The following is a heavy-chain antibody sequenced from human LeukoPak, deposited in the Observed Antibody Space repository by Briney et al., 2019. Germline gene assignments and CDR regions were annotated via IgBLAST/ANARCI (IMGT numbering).Heavy chain of an antibody. Sequence: PGGSLRLSCAASGFTFSSYSMNWVRQAPGKGLEWVSYISRSSSAIYYADSVKGRFTISRDNAKNSLYLQMNSLTVEDTAVYYCARDDGFSSYSYWGQGTLVTVSS. J-gene: IGHJ4*02. D-gene: IGHD3/OR15-3a*01. CDR2: ISRSSSAI. V-gene: IGHV3-48*01. CDR1: GFTFSSYS. CDR3: ARDDGFSSYSY.